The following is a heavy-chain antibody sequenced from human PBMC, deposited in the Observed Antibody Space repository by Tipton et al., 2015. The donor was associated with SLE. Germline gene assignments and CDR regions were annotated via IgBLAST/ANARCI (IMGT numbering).Heavy chain of an antibody. D-gene: IGHD6-25*01. Sequence: TLSLTCTVSGGSISSYYWSWIRQPAGKGLEWIRRIYTSGSTNYNPSLKSRVTISVDTSKNQFSLKLSSGTAADTAVYYCARAARRSSYYYYYYMDVWGKGTTVTVSS. V-gene: IGHV4-4*07. CDR2: IYTSGST. J-gene: IGHJ6*03. CDR1: GGSISSYY. CDR3: ARAARRSSYYYYYYMDV.